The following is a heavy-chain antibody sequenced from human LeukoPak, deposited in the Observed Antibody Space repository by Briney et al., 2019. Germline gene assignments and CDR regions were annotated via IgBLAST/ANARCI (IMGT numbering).Heavy chain of an antibody. Sequence: PGGSLRLSCAASGFTFSSYGIHWVRQAPGKGLEWVAVISYDGSNKYYADSVKGRFTISRDNSKNTLYLQMNSLRAEDTAVYYCASSWAYFDSWGQGTLVTVSS. D-gene: IGHD6-13*01. V-gene: IGHV3-30*03. J-gene: IGHJ4*02. CDR3: ASSWAYFDS. CDR1: GFTFSSYG. CDR2: ISYDGSNK.